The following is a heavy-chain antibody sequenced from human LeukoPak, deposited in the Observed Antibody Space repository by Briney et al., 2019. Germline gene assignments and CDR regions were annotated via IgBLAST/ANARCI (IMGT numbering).Heavy chain of an antibody. J-gene: IGHJ5*02. CDR1: GYTFTRND. D-gene: IGHD3-3*01. V-gene: IGHV1-8*03. Sequence: ASVKVSCKASGYTFTRNDINWVRQATGQGLEWMGWMDPNSGNTGYAQKFQGRITITRNTSISTAYMELSSLRSEDTAVYYCARDSITFGWFDPWGQGTLVTVST. CDR2: MDPNSGNT. CDR3: ARDSITFGWFDP.